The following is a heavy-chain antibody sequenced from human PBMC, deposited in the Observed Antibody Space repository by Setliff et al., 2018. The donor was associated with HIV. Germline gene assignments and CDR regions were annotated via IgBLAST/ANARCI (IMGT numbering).Heavy chain of an antibody. CDR2: IYYSGTT. J-gene: IGHJ5*02. D-gene: IGHD6-13*01. CDR3: ARHRYSSSINWFDP. Sequence: SETLSLTCNVSGFSFRNSFYNWGWIRQPPGKGLEWIGTIYYSGTTYYNPSLKSRVTMSIDTSQNQFSLKLTSVTATDTAVYYCARHRYSSSINWFDPWGQGTLVTLSS. CDR1: GFSFRNSFYN. V-gene: IGHV4-39*01.